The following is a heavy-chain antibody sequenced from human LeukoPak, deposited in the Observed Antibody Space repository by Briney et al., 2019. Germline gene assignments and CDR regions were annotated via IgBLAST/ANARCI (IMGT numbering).Heavy chain of an antibody. CDR2: IVVGSGNT. CDR1: GFTFTSSA. CDR3: AARDSSSRRFAFGI. D-gene: IGHD6-13*01. Sequence: GTSVKVSCKASGFTFTSSAVQWVRQARGQRLEWIGWIVVGSGNTNYAQKFQERVTITRDMSTSTAYMELSSLRSEDMAVYYCAARDSSSRRFAFGIWGQGTMVTVSS. J-gene: IGHJ3*02. V-gene: IGHV1-58*01.